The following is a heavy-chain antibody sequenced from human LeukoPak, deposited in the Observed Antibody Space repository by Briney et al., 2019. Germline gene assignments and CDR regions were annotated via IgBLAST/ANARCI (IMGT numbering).Heavy chain of an antibody. D-gene: IGHD3-10*01. Sequence: SVKVSCKASGYTFTSYGINWVRQAPGQGLEWMGWISAYNGNTNYAQKLQGRVTMTTDTSTSTAYMELRSLRSDDTAVYYCARVPLWFGDSNWFDPWGQGTLVTVSS. V-gene: IGHV1-18*01. CDR2: ISAYNGNT. CDR3: ARVPLWFGDSNWFDP. CDR1: GYTFTSYG. J-gene: IGHJ5*02.